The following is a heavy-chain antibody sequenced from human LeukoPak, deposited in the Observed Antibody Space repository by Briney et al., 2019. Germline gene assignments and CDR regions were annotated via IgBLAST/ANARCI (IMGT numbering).Heavy chain of an antibody. Sequence: SETLSLTCTVSGGASRGYYWAWVRQAPGKGLEWGGGIIHTVTTTYNPSLQSRVTISLATSNNQFSLTLSSVTAADTAVYYCASGISGSWFVLDVWGPGATVTVSS. D-gene: IGHD6-13*01. CDR3: ASGISGSWFVLDV. V-gene: IGHV4-34*12. J-gene: IGHJ6*02. CDR2: IIHTVTT. CDR1: GGASRGYY.